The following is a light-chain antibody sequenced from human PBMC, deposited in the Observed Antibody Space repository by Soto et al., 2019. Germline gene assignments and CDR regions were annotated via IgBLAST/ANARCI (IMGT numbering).Light chain of an antibody. J-gene: IGKJ2*01. CDR3: QQYGSSPWYT. V-gene: IGKV3-20*01. Sequence: EIVLTKSPGTLYLSPGERATLSCRATQSGSSSYLAWYQQRPGQAPRLLIYDASSRATGIPDRFSGSGSGTDFTLTISRLEPEDFAVYYCQQYGSSPWYTFGQGTKLEIK. CDR1: QSGSSSY. CDR2: DAS.